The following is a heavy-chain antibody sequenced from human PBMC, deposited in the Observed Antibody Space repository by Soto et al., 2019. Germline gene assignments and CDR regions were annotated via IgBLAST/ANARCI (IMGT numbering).Heavy chain of an antibody. D-gene: IGHD4-17*01. J-gene: IGHJ3*02. V-gene: IGHV1-24*01. CDR1: GYTLTELS. Sequence: GASVKVSCKVSGYTLTELSMHWVRQAPGKGLEWMGGFDPEDGETIYAQKFQGRVTMTGDTSTDTAYMELSSLRSEDTAVYYCATDLRALRGLAFDIWGQGTMVTVSS. CDR3: ATDLRALRGLAFDI. CDR2: FDPEDGET.